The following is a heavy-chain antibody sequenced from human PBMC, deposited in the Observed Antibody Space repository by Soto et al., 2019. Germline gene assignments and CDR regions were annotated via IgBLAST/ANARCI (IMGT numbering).Heavy chain of an antibody. J-gene: IGHJ3*02. D-gene: IGHD3-9*01. CDR3: ARDSGRYFDWSQTDAFDI. CDR1: GDSISSGAYY. CDR2: IYYNGST. V-gene: IGHV4-31*03. Sequence: SDTLSLTCTVSGDSISSGAYYWSWIRQHPGKGLEWIGYIYYNGSTYYNPSLKSRVTISVATSKNQFSLNLSSVTAADTAVYYCARDSGRYFDWSQTDAFDIWRQGTMVTVSS.